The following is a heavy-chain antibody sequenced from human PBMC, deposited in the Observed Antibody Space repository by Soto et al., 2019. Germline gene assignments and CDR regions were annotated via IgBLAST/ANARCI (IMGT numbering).Heavy chain of an antibody. CDR3: ARLLWFGELLGWFDP. J-gene: IGHJ5*02. Sequence: SETLSLTCTVFGGSIGSSSYYWGWIRQPPGKGLEWIGSIYYSGSTYYNPSLKRRVTISVDTSKNQFSLKLSSVTAADTAVYYCARLLWFGELLGWFDPWGQGTLVTVSS. CDR1: GGSIGSSSYY. CDR2: IYYSGST. V-gene: IGHV4-39*01. D-gene: IGHD3-10*01.